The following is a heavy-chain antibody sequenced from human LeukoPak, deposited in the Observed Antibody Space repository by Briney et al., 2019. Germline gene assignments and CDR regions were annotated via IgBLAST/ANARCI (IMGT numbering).Heavy chain of an antibody. V-gene: IGHV3-23*01. J-gene: IGHJ4*02. CDR1: GFPLSRLA. D-gene: IGHD5-18*01. CDR3: AKDRGYSYGLSEIYYFDY. Sequence: GFPRPSRAVPGFPLSRLAMELVPPGPGEGLGWGLGNCGSGGSTYYADSVKGRFTISRDNSKNTLYLQMNSLRAEDTAIYYCAKDRGYSYGLSEIYYFDYWGQGTLVTVSS. CDR2: NCGSGGST.